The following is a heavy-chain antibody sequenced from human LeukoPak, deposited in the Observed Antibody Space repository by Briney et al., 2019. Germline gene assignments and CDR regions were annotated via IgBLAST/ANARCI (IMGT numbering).Heavy chain of an antibody. Sequence: GGSLRLSCAASGFTFDDYGMSWVRQAPGKGLEWVSGINWNGGSTGYADSVKGRFTISRDNAKNSLYLQMNSLRAEDTALHYCARRGVSGRYPLYYYYMDVWGKGTTVTVSS. CDR1: GFTFDDYG. V-gene: IGHV3-20*04. CDR3: ARRGVSGRYPLYYYYMDV. D-gene: IGHD1-26*01. J-gene: IGHJ6*03. CDR2: INWNGGST.